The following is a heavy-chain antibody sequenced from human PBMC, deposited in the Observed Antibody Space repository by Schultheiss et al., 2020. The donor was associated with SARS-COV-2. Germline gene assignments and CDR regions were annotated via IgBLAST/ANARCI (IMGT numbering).Heavy chain of an antibody. V-gene: IGHV3-30*18. CDR3: AKGGGPPPFDY. CDR1: GFTFSDYY. CDR2: ISYDGSNK. Sequence: GGSLRLSCAASGFTFSDYYMSWIRQAPGKGLEWVAVISYDGSNKYYADSVKGRFTISRDNAKNSLYLQMNSLRAEDTAVYYCAKGGGPPPFDYWGQGTLVTVSS. D-gene: IGHD3-3*01. J-gene: IGHJ4*02.